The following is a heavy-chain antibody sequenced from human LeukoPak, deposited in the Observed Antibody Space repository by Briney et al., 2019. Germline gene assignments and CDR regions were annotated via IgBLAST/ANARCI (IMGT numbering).Heavy chain of an antibody. Sequence: GGSLRLSCAASGFNFNSYNMNWVRQAPGKELEWVSSISSSSDYIYYADSVKGRFTISRDNAKISLFLQMNSLRAEDTAMYYCARDGRHSSSWPKQKYSYYMDVWGKGTTVTVSS. J-gene: IGHJ6*03. CDR1: GFNFNSYN. CDR2: ISSSSDYI. CDR3: ARDGRHSSSWPKQKYSYYMDV. V-gene: IGHV3-21*01. D-gene: IGHD6-13*01.